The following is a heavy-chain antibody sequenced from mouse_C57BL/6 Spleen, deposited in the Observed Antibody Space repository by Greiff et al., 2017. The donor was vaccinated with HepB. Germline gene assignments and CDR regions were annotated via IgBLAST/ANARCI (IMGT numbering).Heavy chain of an antibody. CDR1: GFTFSDYG. CDR2: ISSGSSTI. D-gene: IGHD4-1*01. V-gene: IGHV5-17*01. Sequence: VESGGGLVKPGGSLKLSCAASGFTFSDYGMHWVRQAPEKGLEWVAYISSGSSTIYYADTVKGRFTISRDNAKNTLFLQMTSLRSEDTAMYYCARKETVSFAYWGQGTLVTVSA. J-gene: IGHJ3*01. CDR3: ARKETVSFAY.